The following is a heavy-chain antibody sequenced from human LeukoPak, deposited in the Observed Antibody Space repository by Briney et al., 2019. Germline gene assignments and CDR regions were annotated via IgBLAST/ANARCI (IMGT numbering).Heavy chain of an antibody. CDR3: ASPFYYDFWSGYYKN. Sequence: SETLSLTCTVSGGSISSSNYYWGWIRQPPGKGLEWIGSNYYSGSTYYNPSPKSRVTISVDTSKNQFSLKLSSVTAADTAVYYCASPFYYDFWSGYYKNWGQGTLVTVSS. CDR1: GGSISSSNYY. V-gene: IGHV4-39*01. CDR2: NYYSGST. D-gene: IGHD3-3*01. J-gene: IGHJ4*02.